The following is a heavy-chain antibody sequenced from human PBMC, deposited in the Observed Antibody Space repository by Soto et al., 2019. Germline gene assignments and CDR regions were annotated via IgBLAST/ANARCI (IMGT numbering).Heavy chain of an antibody. D-gene: IGHD3-22*01. CDR1: GFSLSTSGVG. Sequence: QITLKESGPTLVKPTQTLTLTCTFSGFSLSTSGVGVGWIRQPPGKALEWLALIYWDDDKRYSPSLKSRLTITKDTSKNQVVLTMTYMDPVDTATYYCARYYYYDSSGYLDYWGQGTLVTVSS. CDR3: ARYYYYDSSGYLDY. J-gene: IGHJ4*02. CDR2: IYWDDDK. V-gene: IGHV2-5*02.